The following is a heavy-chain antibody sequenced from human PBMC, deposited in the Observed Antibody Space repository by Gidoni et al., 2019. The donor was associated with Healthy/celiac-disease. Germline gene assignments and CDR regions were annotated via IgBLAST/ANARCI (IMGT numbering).Heavy chain of an antibody. D-gene: IGHD2-2*01. CDR2: ISGSGGST. CDR1: GFTFSSYA. CDR3: AKERSRHTTSCYFDY. V-gene: IGHV3-23*01. J-gene: IGHJ4*02. Sequence: EVQLLESGGGLVQPGGSLRLSCAASGFTFSSYAMSWVRQAPGKGREWVSAISGSGGSTYYADSVKGRFTISRDNSKNTRYLQMNSLRAEDTAVYYCAKERSRHTTSCYFDYWGQGTLVTVSS.